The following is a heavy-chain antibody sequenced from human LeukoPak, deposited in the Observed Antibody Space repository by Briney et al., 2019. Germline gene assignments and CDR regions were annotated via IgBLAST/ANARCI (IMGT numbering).Heavy chain of an antibody. CDR3: ATGAAGQYYYGSGIDY. Sequence: SETLSLTCAVYGGSFSGYYWGWIRQPPGKGLEWIGSIYYSGSTYYNPSLKSRVTISVDTSKNQFSLKLSSVTAADTAVYYCATGAAGQYYYGSGIDYWGQGTLVTVSS. V-gene: IGHV4-39*01. CDR1: GGSFSGYY. D-gene: IGHD3-10*01. J-gene: IGHJ4*02. CDR2: IYYSGST.